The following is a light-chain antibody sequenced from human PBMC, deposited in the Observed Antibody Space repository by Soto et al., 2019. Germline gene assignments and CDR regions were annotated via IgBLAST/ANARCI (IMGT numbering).Light chain of an antibody. Sequence: EIVLTQSPGTLSLSPGERATLSCRASQSVSNRYLAWYQQKPGQAPRLLIYGASSRATGIPDRFSGSGSGTDFTLTISRLEPEDFAVYYCQQYGSSPLSCGGGTKVEIK. J-gene: IGKJ4*01. V-gene: IGKV3-20*01. CDR2: GAS. CDR3: QQYGSSPLS. CDR1: QSVSNRY.